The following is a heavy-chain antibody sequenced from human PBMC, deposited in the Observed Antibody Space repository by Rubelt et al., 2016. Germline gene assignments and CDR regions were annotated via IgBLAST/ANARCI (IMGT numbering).Heavy chain of an antibody. Sequence: QVQLQQWGAGLLKPSETLSLTCAVYGGSFSGYYWSWIRQPPGKGLEWIGEINHSGRTNCNPSLKSRVTISVDTSKNRFSLKLSSGTAADTAVYYCARMAGNYYGMDVWGQGTTVTVSS. CDR3: ARMAGNYYGMDV. CDR1: GGSFSGYY. V-gene: IGHV4-34*01. J-gene: IGHJ6*02. D-gene: IGHD5-24*01. CDR2: INHSGRT.